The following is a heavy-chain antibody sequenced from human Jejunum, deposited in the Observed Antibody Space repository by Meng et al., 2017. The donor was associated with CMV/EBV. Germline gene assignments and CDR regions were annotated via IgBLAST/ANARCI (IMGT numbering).Heavy chain of an antibody. V-gene: IGHV3-30*02. Sequence: CAASGFTFSYYGRHWVRQAPGKGLEWVAFIRFDESDKYYADSVRGRFTVSRDNANSTLYLQMNNLRSEDTAVYYCSVRTALAVDPWGQGTLVTVSS. CDR1: GFTFSYYG. CDR2: IRFDESDK. D-gene: IGHD2-21*02. J-gene: IGHJ5*02. CDR3: SVRTALAVDP.